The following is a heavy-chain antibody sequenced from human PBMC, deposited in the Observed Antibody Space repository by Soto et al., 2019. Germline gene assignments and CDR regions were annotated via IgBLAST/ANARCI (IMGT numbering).Heavy chain of an antibody. J-gene: IGHJ5*02. D-gene: IGHD2-2*01. Sequence: QVQLVQSGAEVKKPGSSVKASCKASGGPFSSYTISWVRQAPGQGLEWMGRIIPILGIANYAQKFQGRVKITADKSTSTAYMELSSLRSEDTAVYYCARDQDVVVPAVFHGFDPWGQGTLVTVSS. V-gene: IGHV1-69*08. CDR3: ARDQDVVVPAVFHGFDP. CDR2: IIPILGIA. CDR1: GGPFSSYT.